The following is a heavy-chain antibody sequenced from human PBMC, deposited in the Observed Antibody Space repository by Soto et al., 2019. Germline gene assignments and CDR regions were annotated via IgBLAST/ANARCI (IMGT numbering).Heavy chain of an antibody. D-gene: IGHD6-13*01. V-gene: IGHV4-34*01. J-gene: IGHJ6*02. CDR1: GGSFSGYY. CDR3: AREPYSSSWYEGYYYYYYGMDV. CDR2: INHSGST. Sequence: SETLSLTCAVYGGSFSGYYWSWIRQPPGKGLKWIGEINHSGSTNYNPSLKSRVTISVDTSRNQFSLKQSSVTAADTAVYYCAREPYSSSWYEGYYYYYYGMDVWGQGTTVTVSS.